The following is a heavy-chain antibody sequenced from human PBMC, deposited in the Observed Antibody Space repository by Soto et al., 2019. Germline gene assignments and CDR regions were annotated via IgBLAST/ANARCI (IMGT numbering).Heavy chain of an antibody. D-gene: IGHD3-3*01. CDR1: GFTFSSYG. CDR2: IWYDGSNK. CDR3: ASTFWSGPYYYYGMDV. V-gene: IGHV3-33*01. J-gene: IGHJ6*02. Sequence: GSLRLSCAASGFTFSSYGMHWVRQAPGKGLEWVAVIWYDGSNKYYADSVKGRFTISRDNSKNTLYLQMNSLRAEDTAVYYCASTFWSGPYYYYGMDVWGQGTTVTVSS.